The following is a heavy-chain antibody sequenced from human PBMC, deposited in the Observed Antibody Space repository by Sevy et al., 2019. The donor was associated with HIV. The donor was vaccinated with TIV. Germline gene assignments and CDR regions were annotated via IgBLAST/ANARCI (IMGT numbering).Heavy chain of an antibody. CDR3: ARRYCGGECSSDGYYFDF. V-gene: IGHV1-2*06. J-gene: IGHJ4*02. D-gene: IGHD2-21*01. Sequence: ASVKVSCKTSGYTFTGYYVHWVRQAPGQELEWMGRINPSSGGTKYAQKFQDRVTMTRDTSIATAYMELGSLRSDDTAVYFCARRYCGGECSSDGYYFDFWGQGTLVTVSS. CDR1: GYTFTGYY. CDR2: INPSSGGT.